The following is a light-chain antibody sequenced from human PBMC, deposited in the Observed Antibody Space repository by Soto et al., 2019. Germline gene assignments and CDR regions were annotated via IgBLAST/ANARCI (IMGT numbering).Light chain of an antibody. CDR2: GAS. Sequence: EIVLTQSPGTLSLSPGEGATLSCRASQSVSSSYLAWYQQKPGQAPRLLIYGASSRATNIPDRFSGSGSGTDFTLTISRLDPEDFAVYYCQQYGSSPKTFGQGTKLEIK. CDR3: QQYGSSPKT. CDR1: QSVSSSY. V-gene: IGKV3-20*01. J-gene: IGKJ2*01.